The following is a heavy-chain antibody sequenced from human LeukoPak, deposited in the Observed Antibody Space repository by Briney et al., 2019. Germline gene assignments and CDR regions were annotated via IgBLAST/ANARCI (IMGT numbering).Heavy chain of an antibody. CDR2: ISGSGGSA. J-gene: IGHJ4*02. D-gene: IGHD2-2*02. CDR3: AKDRGYCSSTSCYTSYYFDY. V-gene: IGHV3-23*01. CDR1: GFTFSSYA. Sequence: PGGSLRLSCAASGFTFSSYAMTWVRQAPGKGLEWVSAISGSGGSAYYADSVKGRFTISRDNSKNTLYLQMNSLRAEDTAVYYCAKDRGYCSSTSCYTSYYFDYWGQGTLVTVSS.